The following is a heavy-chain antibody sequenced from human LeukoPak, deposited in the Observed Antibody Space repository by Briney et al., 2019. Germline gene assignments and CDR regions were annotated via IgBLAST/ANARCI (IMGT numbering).Heavy chain of an antibody. V-gene: IGHV3-74*01. CDR3: ARAANTAAGTPTLAIDY. D-gene: IGHD6-13*01. J-gene: IGHJ4*02. CDR1: GFTFTTFW. CDR2: INTDGRTT. Sequence: GGSLRLSCAASGFTFTTFWMNWVRQAPGEGLVWVSLINTDGRTTTYADSVKGRFTISRDNAKNTLYLQMNSLRAEDTAVYYCARAANTAAGTPTLAIDYWGQGTLVTVSS.